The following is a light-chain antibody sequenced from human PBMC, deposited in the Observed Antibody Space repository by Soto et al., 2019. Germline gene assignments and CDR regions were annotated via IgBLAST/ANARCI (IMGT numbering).Light chain of an antibody. J-gene: IGKJ1*01. Sequence: EIVLTQSPATLSLSPGERATLSCRASQSVSRYLAWYQQKPGQAPRLLIYDASNRATGIPARFSGSGSGTDFTLTISSLEPEDFAVYHCLQRSNWPLTF. CDR3: LQRSNWPLT. CDR1: QSVSRY. V-gene: IGKV3-11*01. CDR2: DAS.